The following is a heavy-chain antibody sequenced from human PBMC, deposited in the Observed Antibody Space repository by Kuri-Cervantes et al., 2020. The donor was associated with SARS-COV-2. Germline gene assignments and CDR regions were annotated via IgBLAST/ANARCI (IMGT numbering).Heavy chain of an antibody. CDR1: GFTFSSYS. CDR3: AKPARGAYYYYYMDV. CDR2: ISSTSSYI. D-gene: IGHD6-6*01. Sequence: GESLKISCAASGFTFSSYSMNWVRQAPGKGLEWVSSISSTSSYIYYADSVKGRFTIARDNAENSLYLQMNSLRAEDTAVYYCAKPARGAYYYYYMDVWGKGTTVTVSS. V-gene: IGHV3-21*01. J-gene: IGHJ6*03.